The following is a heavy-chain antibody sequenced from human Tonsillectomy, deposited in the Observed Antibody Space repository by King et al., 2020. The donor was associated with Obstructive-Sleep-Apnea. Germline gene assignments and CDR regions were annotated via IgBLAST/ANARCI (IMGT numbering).Heavy chain of an antibody. CDR2: FGGSGSGGST. J-gene: IGHJ6*02. V-gene: IGHV3-23*04. D-gene: IGHD6-19*01. CDR3: TKEGPIAVAPSFFYGMDV. CDR1: GFTFSSFA. Sequence: VKLVESGGGLVQPGGSLRLSCVASGFTFSSFAMTWVRQAPGKGLEWVSTFGGSGSGGSTHYADSVKGRFTISRDDSKNSLFLHMSGLRVDDTAVYYCTKEGPIAVAPSFFYGMDVWGQGTTVTVSS.